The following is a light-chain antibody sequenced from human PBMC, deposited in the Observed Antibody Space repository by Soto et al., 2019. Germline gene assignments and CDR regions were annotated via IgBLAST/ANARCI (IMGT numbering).Light chain of an antibody. V-gene: IGKV1-39*01. Sequence: DIQMTQSPSSLSASVGDRVTITCRASQSISSYLNWYQQKPGKAPKLLIYAASSLQSGVPSRFSGSGSGTDFTLTISSLQPEDFATYYCQQSYSTPLTFGGGNKVDNK. J-gene: IGKJ4*01. CDR3: QQSYSTPLT. CDR2: AAS. CDR1: QSISSY.